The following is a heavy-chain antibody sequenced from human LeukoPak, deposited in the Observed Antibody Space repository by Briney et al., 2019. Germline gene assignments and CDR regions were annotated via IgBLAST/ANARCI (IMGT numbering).Heavy chain of an antibody. D-gene: IGHD3-3*02. Sequence: PSETLSLTCTVSGASINNYYWSRIRQPAGKGLEWIGRIHGGGSTNYNPSLKSRVTVSIDTSKNQFSLKLSSMTAADTAVYYCARDLASPPYNWFDPWGQGTLVTVSS. CDR1: GASINNYY. CDR3: ARDLASPPYNWFDP. V-gene: IGHV4-4*07. J-gene: IGHJ5*02. CDR2: IHGGGST.